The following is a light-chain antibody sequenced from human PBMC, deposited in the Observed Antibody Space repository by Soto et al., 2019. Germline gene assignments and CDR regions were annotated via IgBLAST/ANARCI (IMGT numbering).Light chain of an antibody. CDR2: GAS. V-gene: IGKV3-20*01. CDR1: QSINSF. J-gene: IGKJ1*01. Sequence: EIVLTQSPGTLSLSPGEGATLSCMASQSINSFLAWYQQRRGQAPRLLIHGASTRATGIPDRFSGSGSGTDFILTISRLEPDDFAVYYCQQYGRSPRTFGQGTKVDIK. CDR3: QQYGRSPRT.